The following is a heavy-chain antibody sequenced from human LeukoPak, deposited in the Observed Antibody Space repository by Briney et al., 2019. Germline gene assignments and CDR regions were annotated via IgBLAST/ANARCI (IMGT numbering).Heavy chain of an antibody. Sequence: PSETLSLTCTVSGGSISSYYWSWIRQPPGKGLEWIGYIYYSGSTNYNPSLKSRVTISVDTSKNQFSLKLSSVTAADTAVYYCARGQYYYASSGYYYVDYWGQGTLVTVSS. D-gene: IGHD3-22*01. CDR3: ARGQYYYASSGYYYVDY. V-gene: IGHV4-59*01. J-gene: IGHJ4*02. CDR1: GGSISSYY. CDR2: IYYSGST.